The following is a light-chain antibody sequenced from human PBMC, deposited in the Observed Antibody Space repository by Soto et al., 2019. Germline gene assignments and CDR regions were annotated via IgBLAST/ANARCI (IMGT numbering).Light chain of an antibody. CDR3: QQRSNWVT. CDR1: QSVSSY. V-gene: IGKV3-11*01. CDR2: DAS. Sequence: EILLTPSPATLSLCAGERAPLSFRASQSVSSYLAWYQQKPGQAPRLLIYDASNRATGIPARFSGSGSGTDFTLTISSLEPEDFAVYYCQQRSNWVTFGPG. J-gene: IGKJ3*01.